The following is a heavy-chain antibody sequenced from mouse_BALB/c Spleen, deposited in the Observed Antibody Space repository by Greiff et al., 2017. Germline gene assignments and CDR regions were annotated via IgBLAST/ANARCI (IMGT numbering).Heavy chain of an antibody. J-gene: IGHJ3*01. CDR3: ARFISYCYGSSSSSWFAY. CDR2: ILPGSGST. Sequence: VQLQQSGAELMKPGASVKISCKATGYTFRSYWIEWVKQRPGHGLEWIGEILPGSGSTNYNEKFKGKDTFTADTSSSTAYMQLSRLTSEDSAVYYCARFISYCYGSSSSSWFAYWGQGTLVTVSA. CDR1: GYTFRSYW. V-gene: IGHV1-9*01. D-gene: IGHD1-1*01.